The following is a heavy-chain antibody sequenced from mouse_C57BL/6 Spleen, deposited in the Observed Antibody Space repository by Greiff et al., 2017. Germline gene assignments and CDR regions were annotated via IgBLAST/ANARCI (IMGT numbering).Heavy chain of an antibody. CDR2: IHPNSGST. CDR1: GYTFTSYW. V-gene: IGHV1-64*01. J-gene: IGHJ3*01. D-gene: IGHD1-1*01. Sequence: VQLQQPGAELVKPGASVKLSCKASGYTFTSYWMHWVKQRPGQGLEWIGMIHPNSGSTNYNEKFKSKATLTVDKSSSTAYMQLSSLTSEDSAVYYCARLPYYGSSPPFAYWGQGTLVTVSA. CDR3: ARLPYYGSSPPFAY.